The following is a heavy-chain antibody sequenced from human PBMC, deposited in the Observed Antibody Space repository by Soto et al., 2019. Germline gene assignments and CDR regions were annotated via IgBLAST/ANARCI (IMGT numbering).Heavy chain of an antibody. D-gene: IGHD3-16*01. CDR1: GFTVSSNY. J-gene: IGHJ3*02. CDR3: ARGYASRASDI. CDR2: LFSGGST. V-gene: IGHV3-66*01. Sequence: EVQLVESGGGLVQPGGSLRLSCAASGFTVSSNYMSWVRQAPGKGLEWVSVLFSGGSTFYADSVKGRFTISRDNSKNTLYLQMDSLRAEDTAVYYCARGYASRASDIWGQGTMVTVSS.